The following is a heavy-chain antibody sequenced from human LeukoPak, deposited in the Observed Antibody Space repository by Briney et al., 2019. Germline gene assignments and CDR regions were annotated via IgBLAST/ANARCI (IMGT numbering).Heavy chain of an antibody. CDR2: INHSGST. CDR1: GGSFSGYY. Sequence: PSETLSLTCAVYGGSFSGYYWSWIRQPPGKGLEWIGEINHSGSTNYNPSLKSRVTISVDTSKNQFSLKLGSVTAADTAVYYCARESEFASNIAAAGTRAGDYWGQGTLVTVSS. V-gene: IGHV4-34*01. J-gene: IGHJ4*02. CDR3: ARESEFASNIAAAGTRAGDY. D-gene: IGHD6-13*01.